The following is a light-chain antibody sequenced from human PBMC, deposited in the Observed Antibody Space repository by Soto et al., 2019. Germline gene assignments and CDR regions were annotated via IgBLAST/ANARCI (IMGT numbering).Light chain of an antibody. CDR2: DAS. J-gene: IGKJ2*01. CDR3: QQYDSSSPT. V-gene: IGKV1-5*01. Sequence: DIQMSQSPSTLSASVGDGVTITCRASQNISVWLAWYQQRPGKAPKFLIYDASSLETGVPSRFSGSGSGTEFTLTISSLQPDDFATYYCQQYDSSSPTFGQGTNLEIK. CDR1: QNISVW.